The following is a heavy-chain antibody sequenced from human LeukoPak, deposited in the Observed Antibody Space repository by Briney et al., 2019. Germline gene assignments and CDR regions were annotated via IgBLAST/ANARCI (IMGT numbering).Heavy chain of an antibody. V-gene: IGHV3-30*04. CDR3: ARERVGATLFLGDAFDI. D-gene: IGHD1-26*01. Sequence: GGSLRLSCAASGFTFSSYAMHWVRQAPGKGLEWVAVISYDGSNKYYADSVKGRFTISRDNAKNSLYLQMNSLRAEDTAVYYCARERVGATLFLGDAFDIWGQGTMVTVSS. J-gene: IGHJ3*02. CDR1: GFTFSSYA. CDR2: ISYDGSNK.